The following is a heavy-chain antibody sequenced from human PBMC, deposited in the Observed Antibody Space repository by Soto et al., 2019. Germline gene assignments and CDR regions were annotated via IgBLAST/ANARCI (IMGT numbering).Heavy chain of an antibody. D-gene: IGHD2-15*01. CDR3: ARAYCSGGSCRNWFDP. CDR2: IYYSGST. Sequence: PSETLSLTCPVSGGSIRSYYWSWIRQPPGKGLEWIGYIYYSGSTNYNPSLKSRVTISVDTSKNHFSLKLSSVTAADTAVYYCARAYCSGGSCRNWFDPWGQGTLVTVSS. J-gene: IGHJ5*02. V-gene: IGHV4-59*01. CDR1: GGSIRSYY.